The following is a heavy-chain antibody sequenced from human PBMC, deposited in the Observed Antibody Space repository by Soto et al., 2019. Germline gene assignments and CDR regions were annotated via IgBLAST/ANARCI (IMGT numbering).Heavy chain of an antibody. J-gene: IGHJ4*02. CDR2: IYWDDDK. CDR3: ARALYGSTCFDY. V-gene: IGHV2-5*02. Sequence: QITLKESGPTLVKPTQTLTLTCTFSGFSLSTSGVGVGWIRQPPGKALECLALIYWDDDKRYSPSLKSRLTITKDTSKNQVVLTMTNMDPVDTATYHGARALYGSTCFDYWGQGTLVTVSS. CDR1: GFSLSTSGVG. D-gene: IGHD6-13*01.